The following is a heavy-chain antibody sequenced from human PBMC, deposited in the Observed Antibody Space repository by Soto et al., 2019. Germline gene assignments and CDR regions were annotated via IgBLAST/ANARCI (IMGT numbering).Heavy chain of an antibody. V-gene: IGHV4-34*03. CDR3: TTSLTSNWKYFDY. J-gene: IGHJ4*02. CDR2: INHSGST. CDR1: GGSFSGYY. D-gene: IGHD1-20*01. Sequence: SETLSLTCAVYGGSFSGYYWNWIRQPPGKGLEWIGEINHSGSTNYNPSLKSRVTISVDTSKNQYSLKLSSVTAADTAVYYCTTSLTSNWKYFDYWGQGTLVTVSS.